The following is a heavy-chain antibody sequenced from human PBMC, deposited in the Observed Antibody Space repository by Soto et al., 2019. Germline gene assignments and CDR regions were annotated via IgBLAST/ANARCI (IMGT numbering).Heavy chain of an antibody. D-gene: IGHD2-21*02. Sequence: QVQLEQSGAEVKRPGASVKVSCKASGYSFIDYFLHWVRQAPGQGLEWLGWINPNTGATHFAQKFHGWVTMTRDTSISTAYMELSRLTSDDTAVYYCVRSPGDFRYGMDVWGQGTTVTVSS. CDR2: INPNTGAT. J-gene: IGHJ6*02. CDR1: GYSFIDYF. CDR3: VRSPGDFRYGMDV. V-gene: IGHV1-2*04.